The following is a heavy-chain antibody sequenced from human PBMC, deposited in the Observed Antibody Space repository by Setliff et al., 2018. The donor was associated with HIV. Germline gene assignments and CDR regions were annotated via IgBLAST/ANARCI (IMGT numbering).Heavy chain of an antibody. J-gene: IGHJ4*02. V-gene: IGHV4-38-2*01. CDR2: IYRSGST. CDR1: GYSISNGYY. D-gene: IGHD3-10*01. CDR3: AARNSGNPTRHFDY. Sequence: KSSETLSLTCALSGYSISNGYYWGWIRQPSGKGLEWIGSIYRSGSTFYNPSLRSRVTISVDTSQDQFSLGLTSVTAADTAVYYCAARNSGNPTRHFDYWGQGTLVTVSS.